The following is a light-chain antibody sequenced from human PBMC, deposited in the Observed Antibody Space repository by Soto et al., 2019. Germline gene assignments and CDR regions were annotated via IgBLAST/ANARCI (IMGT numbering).Light chain of an antibody. Sequence: QSVLTQPPSASGTPGQRVTISCSGSRSNIGSNYVYWYQQVPGTAPKLLIYRNNQRPSGVPDRFSGSKSGTSASLAISGLRSEDEPDYYCAAWDDSLSGHVVFGGGTKLTLL. CDR2: RNN. J-gene: IGLJ2*01. CDR1: RSNIGSNY. V-gene: IGLV1-47*01. CDR3: AAWDDSLSGHVV.